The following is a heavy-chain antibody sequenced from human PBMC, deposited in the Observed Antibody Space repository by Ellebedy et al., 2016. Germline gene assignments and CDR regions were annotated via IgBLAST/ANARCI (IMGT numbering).Heavy chain of an antibody. Sequence: GGSLRLSXAASGFTFSSYWMHWVRQAPGKGLVWVSRINSDGSSTSYADSVKGRFTISRDNAKNTLYLQMNSLRAEDTAVYYCARDLGSYTVAGADAFDIWGQGTMVTVSS. CDR2: INSDGSST. CDR3: ARDLGSYTVAGADAFDI. CDR1: GFTFSSYW. V-gene: IGHV3-74*01. J-gene: IGHJ3*02. D-gene: IGHD6-19*01.